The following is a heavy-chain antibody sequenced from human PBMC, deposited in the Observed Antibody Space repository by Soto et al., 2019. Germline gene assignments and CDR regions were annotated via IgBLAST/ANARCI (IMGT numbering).Heavy chain of an antibody. Sequence: GGSLRLSCAASGFTFSSYGMHWVRQAPGKGLEWVAVISYDGSNKYYADSVKGRFTISRDNSKNTLYLQMNSLRAEDTAVYYCAKGIGSYGSEVTYWGQGTLVTVSS. V-gene: IGHV3-30*18. J-gene: IGHJ4*02. D-gene: IGHD3-10*01. CDR1: GFTFSSYG. CDR2: ISYDGSNK. CDR3: AKGIGSYGSEVTY.